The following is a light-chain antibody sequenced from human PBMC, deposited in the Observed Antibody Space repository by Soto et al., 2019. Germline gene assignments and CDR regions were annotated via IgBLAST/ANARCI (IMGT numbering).Light chain of an antibody. CDR1: QSVSSSF. Sequence: EIVLTQSPGTLSLSPGERATLSCRASQSVSSSFLAWHQQKTGRVPRLLIYGASNMASGIPDRFSGSGSGTDFTLTISRREPEDFAAYYCQQYSSSPFTFGQGTRLEIK. J-gene: IGKJ5*01. V-gene: IGKV3-20*01. CDR2: GAS. CDR3: QQYSSSPFT.